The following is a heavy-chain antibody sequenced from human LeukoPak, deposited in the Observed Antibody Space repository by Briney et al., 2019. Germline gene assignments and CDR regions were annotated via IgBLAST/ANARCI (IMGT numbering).Heavy chain of an antibody. V-gene: IGHV3-9*01. Sequence: GGSLRLSCAASGFTFDDYAMHWVRQAPGKGLEWVSGINWNRGSIGYADSVKGRFTISRDNAKNSLYLQMNSLRAEDTALYYCAKDLYYYDSSGIDYWGQGTLVTVSS. CDR1: GFTFDDYA. CDR2: INWNRGSI. CDR3: AKDLYYYDSSGIDY. D-gene: IGHD3-22*01. J-gene: IGHJ4*02.